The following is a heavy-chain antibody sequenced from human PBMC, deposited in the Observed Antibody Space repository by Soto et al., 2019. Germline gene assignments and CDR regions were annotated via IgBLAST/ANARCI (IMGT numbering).Heavy chain of an antibody. Sequence: EVQLLESGGGLVQTGGSLRLSCAASGFTFSSYAMSWVRQAPGKGLEWVSAISGSGGSTYYADSVKGRFTISRDNSKNTLYLQMNSLRAEDTAVYYCAKDYSYSSKTTNFDYWGQVTLVTVSS. V-gene: IGHV3-23*01. CDR3: AKDYSYSSKTTNFDY. J-gene: IGHJ4*02. CDR2: ISGSGGST. CDR1: GFTFSSYA. D-gene: IGHD6-13*01.